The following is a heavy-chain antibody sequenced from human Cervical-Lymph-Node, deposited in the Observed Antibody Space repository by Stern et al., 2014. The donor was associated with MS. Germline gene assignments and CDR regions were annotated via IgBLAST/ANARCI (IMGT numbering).Heavy chain of an antibody. Sequence: QLQLQESGPGLVKPSQTLSLTCTVSGGSISSGGYYWSWLRQHPGKGLEWIGYIYYSGSTYYNPSLKSRVTISVDTSKNQFSLKLSSVTAADTAVYYCAAELGGSYYFDYWGQGTLVTVSS. J-gene: IGHJ4*02. CDR3: AAELGGSYYFDY. V-gene: IGHV4-31*03. CDR2: IYYSGST. D-gene: IGHD1-26*01. CDR1: GGSISSGGYY.